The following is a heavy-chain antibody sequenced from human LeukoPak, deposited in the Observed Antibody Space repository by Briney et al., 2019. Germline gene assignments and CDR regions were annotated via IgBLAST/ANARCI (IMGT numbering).Heavy chain of an antibody. Sequence: GGSLRLSCTASGFTFSNYAMHWVRQAPGKGLQWVSTISGGGSNTYYADSVKGRFTISRDNSKNTLYLQMNSLRAEDTAVYYCAKADDYVWGSYRHFDYWGQGTLVTVSS. CDR1: GFTFSNYA. CDR3: AKADDYVWGSYRHFDY. CDR2: ISGGGSNT. J-gene: IGHJ4*02. D-gene: IGHD3-16*02. V-gene: IGHV3-23*01.